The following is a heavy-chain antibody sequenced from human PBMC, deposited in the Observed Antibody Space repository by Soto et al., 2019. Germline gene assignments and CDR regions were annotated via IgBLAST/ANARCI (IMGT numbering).Heavy chain of an antibody. CDR1: GFPFDPYF. CDR3: AKASDGGWPSYFDS. J-gene: IGHJ4*02. Sequence: GGSLRLSCAASGFPFDPYFMAWVRQAPGKGLEWVAAIRSNTAVTHYADSMRDRFTISRVNSANTIFLQMNSLRVEDSAVYFCAKASDGGWPSYFDSWGQGALVTVSS. V-gene: IGHV3-23*01. D-gene: IGHD2-15*01. CDR2: IRSNTAVT.